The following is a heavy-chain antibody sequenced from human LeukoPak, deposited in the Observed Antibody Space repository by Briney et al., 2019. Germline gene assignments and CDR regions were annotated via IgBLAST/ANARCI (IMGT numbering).Heavy chain of an antibody. Sequence: GGPLTLSCAASRFTFDDYGMSGVPHARGKGRECVSHFSCNGGSTDYADSVKGRFTISRDNAKNSLYLQVNSLRAEDTARYYCARGKNYYGSESQAFESWGKGTIVTVSS. V-gene: IGHV3-20*04. CDR3: ARGKNYYGSESQAFES. CDR1: RFTFDDYG. D-gene: IGHD3-10*01. J-gene: IGHJ3*02. CDR2: FSCNGGST.